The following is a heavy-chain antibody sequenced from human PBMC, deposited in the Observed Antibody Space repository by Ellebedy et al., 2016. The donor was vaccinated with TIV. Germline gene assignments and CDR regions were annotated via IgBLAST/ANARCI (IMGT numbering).Heavy chain of an antibody. CDR2: IIYTGGTT. CDR3: AKDISTGTVTTLEFFQH. Sequence: GESLKISCAASGFSFNSHAMDWVRQAPGKGLEWVSIIYTGGTTYYADSVKGRFTISRDNSKNTLYRQMNSLRDEDTAVYYCAKDISTGTVTTLEFFQHWGQGTLVTVSS. V-gene: IGHV3-23*03. CDR1: GFSFNSHA. J-gene: IGHJ1*01. D-gene: IGHD4-17*01.